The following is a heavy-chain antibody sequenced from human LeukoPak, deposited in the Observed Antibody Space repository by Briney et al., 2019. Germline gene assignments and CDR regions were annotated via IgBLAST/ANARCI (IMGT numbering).Heavy chain of an antibody. J-gene: IGHJ3*02. CDR1: GGSISSYY. V-gene: IGHV4-59*12. D-gene: IGHD5-24*01. CDR2: IYYSGST. Sequence: PSETLSHTCTVSGGSISSYYWSWIRQPPGKGLEWIGYIYYSGSTNYNPSLKSRVTISVDTSKNQFSLKLSSVTAADTAVYYCARGLVQRWLQFRSGALGAFDIWGQGTMVTVSS. CDR3: ARGLVQRWLQFRSGALGAFDI.